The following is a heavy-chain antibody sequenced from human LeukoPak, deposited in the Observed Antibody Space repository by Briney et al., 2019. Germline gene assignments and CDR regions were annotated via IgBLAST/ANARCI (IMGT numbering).Heavy chain of an antibody. J-gene: IGHJ6*02. D-gene: IGHD3-10*01. V-gene: IGHV3-33*01. CDR3: ARDRYYGSGSKYYYYGMDV. Sequence: PGGSLRLSCAASGFTFSSYGMHWVRQAPGKGLEWVAVIWYDGSNKYYADSVKGRFTISRDNSKNTLYLQMNSLRAEDTAVYYCARDRYYGSGSKYYYYGMDVWGQGTTVTVSS. CDR2: IWYDGSNK. CDR1: GFTFSSYG.